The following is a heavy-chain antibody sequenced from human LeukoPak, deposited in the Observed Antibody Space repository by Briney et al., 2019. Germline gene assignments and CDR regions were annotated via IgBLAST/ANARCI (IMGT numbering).Heavy chain of an antibody. CDR3: ARPQNSGWHYFDY. V-gene: IGHV1-46*01. CDR1: GYTFTNYH. Sequence: ASVKVSCKASGYTFTNYHIHWVRQAPGQGLECMGFINPSGGSTTYAQKLQGRVTMTRDTSTSTVYMELSSLRSEDTALYYCARPQNSGWHYFDYWGLGTQVTVSS. J-gene: IGHJ4*02. D-gene: IGHD5-12*01. CDR2: INPSGGST.